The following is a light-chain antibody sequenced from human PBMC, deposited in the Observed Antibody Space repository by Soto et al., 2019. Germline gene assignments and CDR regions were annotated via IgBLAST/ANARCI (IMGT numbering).Light chain of an antibody. Sequence: QSALTQPASVSGSPGQSITISCTGTSSDVGGYNYVSWYQQHPRKAPKLMIYEVSDRPSGVSNRFSGSKSGNTASLTISGLQAEDEADYYCSSFTTSNTLVFGTGTKFTVL. CDR3: SSFTTSNTLV. J-gene: IGLJ1*01. CDR2: EVS. CDR1: SSDVGGYNY. V-gene: IGLV2-14*01.